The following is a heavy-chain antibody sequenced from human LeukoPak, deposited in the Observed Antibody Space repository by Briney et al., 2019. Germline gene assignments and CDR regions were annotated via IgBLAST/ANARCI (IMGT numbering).Heavy chain of an antibody. CDR1: GGSISSYY. J-gene: IGHJ3*02. CDR3: ARPSWGLKMGAFDI. V-gene: IGHV4-59*08. Sequence: SETLSLTCTVSGGSISSYYWSWIRQPPGKGLEWIGYIYYSGSTNYNPSLKSRVTISVDTSKNQFSLKLSSVTAADTAVYYCARPSWGLKMGAFDIWGQGTMVTVSS. D-gene: IGHD3-16*01. CDR2: IYYSGST.